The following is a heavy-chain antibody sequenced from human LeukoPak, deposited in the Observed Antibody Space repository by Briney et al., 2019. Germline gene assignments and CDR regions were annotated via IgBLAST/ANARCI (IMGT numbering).Heavy chain of an antibody. D-gene: IGHD6-13*01. CDR2: INPNSGGT. Sequence: ASVKVSCKASGYTFTGYYMHWVRQAPGQGLEWMGWINPNSGGTNYAQKFQGRVTMTRDTSISTAYMELSRLRSDDTAVYYCAREEDSSSWNRFDYWGQGTLVTVFS. J-gene: IGHJ4*02. CDR1: GYTFTGYY. V-gene: IGHV1-2*02. CDR3: AREEDSSSWNRFDY.